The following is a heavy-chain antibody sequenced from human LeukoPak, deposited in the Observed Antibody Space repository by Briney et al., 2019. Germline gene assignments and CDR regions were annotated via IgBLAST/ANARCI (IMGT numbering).Heavy chain of an antibody. CDR1: GGSFSGYY. V-gene: IGHV4-34*01. Sequence: PSETLSLTCAVYGGSFSGYYWSWIRQPPGKGLEWIGEINHSGSTNYNPSLKSRVTISVDTSKNQFSLKLSSVTAADTAVYYCARDDISDYYGMDVWGQGTTVTVSS. CDR2: INHSGST. CDR3: ARDDISDYYGMDV. J-gene: IGHJ6*02. D-gene: IGHD1-1*01.